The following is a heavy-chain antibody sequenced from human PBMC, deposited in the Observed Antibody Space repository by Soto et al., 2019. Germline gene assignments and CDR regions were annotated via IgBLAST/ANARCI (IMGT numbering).Heavy chain of an antibody. D-gene: IGHD1-20*01. Sequence: QVQLVQSGAEVKKPGASVKVSCKASGYTFTSYDIIWVRQATGQGLEWMCWMNPSTGNTDSAEKFQGRLDKTRNTPIRTVNMERAGQTFEDSGVYCCASGRIIDSGGCNPWAQGTLVPVTS. CDR3: ASGRIIDSGGCNP. J-gene: IGHJ5*02. V-gene: IGHV1-8*01. CDR1: GYTFTSYD. CDR2: MNPSTGNT.